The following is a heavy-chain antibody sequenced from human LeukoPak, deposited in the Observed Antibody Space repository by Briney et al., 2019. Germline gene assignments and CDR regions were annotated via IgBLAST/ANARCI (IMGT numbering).Heavy chain of an antibody. V-gene: IGHV3-21*01. CDR1: GITFSSYT. J-gene: IGHJ4*02. CDR2: ISGSSSFI. Sequence: GGSLRLSCATSGITFSSYTMNWVRQAPGKGLEWVSSISGSSSFIYYADSVKGRFTISRDNDNNSLYLHMSNLRAEDTAVYYCARDGSYYGQYYFDHWGLGTLVTVSS. D-gene: IGHD1-26*01. CDR3: ARDGSYYGQYYFDH.